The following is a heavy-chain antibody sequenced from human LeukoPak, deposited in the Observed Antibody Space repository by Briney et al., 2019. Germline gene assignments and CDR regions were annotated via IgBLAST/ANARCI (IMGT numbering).Heavy chain of an antibody. D-gene: IGHD2-15*01. CDR2: ISAYNGNT. CDR1: GYTFTGYY. V-gene: IGHV1-18*04. Sequence: ASVKVSCKASGYTFTGYYIHWVRQAPGQGLEWMGWISAYNGNTNYAQKLQGRVTMTTDTSTSTAYMELRSLRSDDTAVYYCARVSVVVVVAANDYWGQGTLVTVSS. CDR3: ARVSVVVVVAANDY. J-gene: IGHJ4*02.